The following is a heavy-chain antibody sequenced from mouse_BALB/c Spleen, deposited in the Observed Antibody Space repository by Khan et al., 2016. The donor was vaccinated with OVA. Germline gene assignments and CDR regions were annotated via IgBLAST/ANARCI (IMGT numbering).Heavy chain of an antibody. J-gene: IGHJ4*01. D-gene: IGHD1-1*01. V-gene: IGHV3-2*02. Sequence: EVELVESGPGLVKPSQSLSLTYTVTGYSITSDYAWDWIRQFPGNKLEWMGYISYSGYTSYNPSLKSRISISRDTSKNQFFLQLTSVTTEDTATYYCARKNYYGYAMDYWGQGTSVTVSS. CDR1: GYSITSDYA. CDR3: ARKNYYGYAMDY. CDR2: ISYSGYT.